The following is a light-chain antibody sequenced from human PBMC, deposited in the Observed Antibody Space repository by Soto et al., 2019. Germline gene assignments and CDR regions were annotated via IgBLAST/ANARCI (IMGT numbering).Light chain of an antibody. V-gene: IGLV1-40*01. J-gene: IGLJ2*01. Sequence: QYVLTQPPSVSGAPGQRVTISCTGSSSNIGAGYDVHWYQQLPGTAPKLLIYGNSNRPSGVPDRFSGSKSGTSASLAIPGLQAEDEADYYCQSYDSSLSGVVFGGGTKLTVL. CDR2: GNS. CDR1: SSNIGAGYD. CDR3: QSYDSSLSGVV.